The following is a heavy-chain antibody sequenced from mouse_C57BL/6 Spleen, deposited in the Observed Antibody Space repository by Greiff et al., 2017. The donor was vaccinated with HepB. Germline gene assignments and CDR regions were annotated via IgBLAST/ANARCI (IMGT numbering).Heavy chain of an antibody. CDR2: IRSNSSNYAT. V-gene: IGHV10-3*01. J-gene: IGHJ3*01. D-gene: IGHD2-2*01. CDR1: GFTFNTYA. CDR3: VGGYGEFAY. Sequence: GGGLVQPKGSLKLSCAASGFTFNTYAMHWVRQAPGKGLEWVARIRSNSSNYATYYADSVKDRFTISRDDSQSMLYLQMNNLKTEDTAMYYCVGGYGEFAYWGQGTLVTVSA.